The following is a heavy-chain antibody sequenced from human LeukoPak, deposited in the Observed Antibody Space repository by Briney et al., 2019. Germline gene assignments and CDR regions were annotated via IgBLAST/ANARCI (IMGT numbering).Heavy chain of an antibody. CDR3: ARGPNRITMMIGDAFDI. CDR1: GGSISSYY. CDR2: VYTSGST. J-gene: IGHJ3*02. Sequence: PSETLSLTCTVSGGSISSYYWSCIRQPAGKGLDWIGRVYTSGSTSYNPSLKSRVTMSVDTSKNQFSLKLSSVTAADTAVYYCARGPNRITMMIGDAFDIWGQGTMVTISS. D-gene: IGHD3-22*01. V-gene: IGHV4-4*07.